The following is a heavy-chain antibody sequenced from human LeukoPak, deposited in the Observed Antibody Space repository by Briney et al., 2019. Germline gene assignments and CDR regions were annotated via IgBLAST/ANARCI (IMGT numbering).Heavy chain of an antibody. Sequence: GGSLRLSCAASGFSFSSYGMHWVRQAPGKGLEWISGISNTGNALYADSVKGRFTISRDNVKNAVYLQMHSLRGEDTAVYHCAVSPRTPVSPWGQGPLVTVSP. CDR2: ISNTGNAL. J-gene: IGHJ4*02. CDR1: GFSFSSYG. V-gene: IGHV3-48*04. D-gene: IGHD5/OR15-5a*01. CDR3: AVSPRTPVSP.